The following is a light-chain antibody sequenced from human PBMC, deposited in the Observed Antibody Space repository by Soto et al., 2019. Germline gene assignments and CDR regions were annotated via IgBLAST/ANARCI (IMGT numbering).Light chain of an antibody. CDR2: GNS. V-gene: IGLV1-40*01. CDR3: AAWDDTLNGYV. Sequence: QSVLTQPPSVSGAPGQRVTISCTGSSSNIGAGYDVHWYQQLPGTAPKLLIYGNSNRPSGVPDRFSGSKSGTSASLAISGLQSEEEADYYCAAWDDTLNGYVFGAGTKVTVL. J-gene: IGLJ1*01. CDR1: SSNIGAGYD.